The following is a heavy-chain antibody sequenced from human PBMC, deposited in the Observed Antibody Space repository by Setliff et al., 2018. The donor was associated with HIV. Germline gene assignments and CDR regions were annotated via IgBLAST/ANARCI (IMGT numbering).Heavy chain of an antibody. V-gene: IGHV4-39*07. CDR3: ATEEGTTVHRIGF. D-gene: IGHD4-17*01. J-gene: IGHJ4*02. CDR1: AGSISSSTYC. CDR2: ICGTWKT. Sequence: SETLSLTCTVSAGSISSSTYCWGWIRQPPGKGLEWIGSICGTWKTYYNPSLKSRVTISVDTSKNQLSLKMTSVTAADTAVYYCATEEGTTVHRIGFWGQGTLVTVSS.